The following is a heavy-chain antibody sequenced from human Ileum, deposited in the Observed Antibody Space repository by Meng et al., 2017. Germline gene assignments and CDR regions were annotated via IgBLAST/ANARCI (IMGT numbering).Heavy chain of an antibody. D-gene: IGHD4-23*01. CDR3: ARHGGYSQDF. CDR1: SGSISSNTY. CDR2: ISHSGSA. Sequence: QVPPQGSGPGLVRPSGTLSLTCAVSSGSISSNTYWSWVRQPPGKGLEWIGQISHSGSAYYNPSLKSRVTMSVDKSKSQFSLMLTSVTAADTAIYYCARHGGYSQDFWGQGTLVTVSS. V-gene: IGHV4-4*02. J-gene: IGHJ4*02.